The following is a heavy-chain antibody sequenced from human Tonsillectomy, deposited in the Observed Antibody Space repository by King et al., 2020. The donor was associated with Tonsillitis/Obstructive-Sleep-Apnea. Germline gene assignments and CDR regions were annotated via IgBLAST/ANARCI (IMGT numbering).Heavy chain of an antibody. CDR1: GGSVSSGSYY. J-gene: IGHJ4*02. V-gene: IGHV4-61*01. CDR3: ARVISKPYYFDY. D-gene: IGHD1-14*01. CDR2: IYYSGST. Sequence: QLQESGTGLVKPSETLSLTCTVSGGSVSSGSYYWSWIRQPPGKGLEWIGYIYYSGSTNYNPSLKSRVTISVDTSKNQFSLKLSSVTAADTAVYYCARVISKPYYFDYWGQGTLVTVSS.